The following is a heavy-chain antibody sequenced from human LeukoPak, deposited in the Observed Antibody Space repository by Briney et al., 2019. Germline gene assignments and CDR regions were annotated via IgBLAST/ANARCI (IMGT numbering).Heavy chain of an antibody. CDR1: GYSISSGYY. Sequence: PSETLSLTCTVSGYSISSGYYWGWIRQPPGKGLEWIGSIYHSGSTYYNPSLKSRVTISVDTSKNQFSLKLSSVTAADTAVDYCARVVGVVVVPVYYYMDVWGKGTTVTVSS. CDR2: IYHSGST. D-gene: IGHD2-2*01. V-gene: IGHV4-38-2*02. CDR3: ARVVGVVVVPVYYYMDV. J-gene: IGHJ6*03.